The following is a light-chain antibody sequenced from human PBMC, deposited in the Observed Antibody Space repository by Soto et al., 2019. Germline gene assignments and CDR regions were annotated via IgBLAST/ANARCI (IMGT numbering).Light chain of an antibody. Sequence: QSALTQPASVSGSPGQSITISCTGTSSDVGGYSYVSWYQQHPGKAPKLMIYEVSNRPSGVSNRFSGSKSGNTASLTISGLQPEDEDEYYCSSYTSSSTLCVFGAGTKLTVL. J-gene: IGLJ1*01. CDR1: SSDVGGYSY. V-gene: IGLV2-14*01. CDR3: SSYTSSSTLCV. CDR2: EVS.